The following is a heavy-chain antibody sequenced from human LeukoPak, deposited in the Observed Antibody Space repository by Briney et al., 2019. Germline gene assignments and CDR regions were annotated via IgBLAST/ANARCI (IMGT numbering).Heavy chain of an antibody. Sequence: SETLSLTCTVSGGSISSGGYYWSWIRQHPGKGLEWIGYIYYSGSTYYNPSLKSRVTISADTSKNQFSLKLSSVTAADTAVYYCARAPGYSSSWLFDYWGQGTLVTVSS. CDR3: ARAPGYSSSWLFDY. CDR1: GGSISSGGYY. D-gene: IGHD6-13*01. V-gene: IGHV4-31*03. J-gene: IGHJ4*02. CDR2: IYYSGST.